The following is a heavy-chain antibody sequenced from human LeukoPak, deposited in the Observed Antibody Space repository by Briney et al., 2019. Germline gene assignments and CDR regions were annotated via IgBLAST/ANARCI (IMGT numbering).Heavy chain of an antibody. J-gene: IGHJ4*02. CDR2: INHSGST. Sequence: SETLSLTCAVYGGSFSGYYWSWMRQPPGKGLEWIGEINHSGSTNYNPSLKSRVTISVDTSKNQFSLKLSSVTAADTAVYYCARYPDSGSYRFDYWGQGTLVTVSS. D-gene: IGHD1-26*01. V-gene: IGHV4-34*01. CDR3: ARYPDSGSYRFDY. CDR1: GGSFSGYY.